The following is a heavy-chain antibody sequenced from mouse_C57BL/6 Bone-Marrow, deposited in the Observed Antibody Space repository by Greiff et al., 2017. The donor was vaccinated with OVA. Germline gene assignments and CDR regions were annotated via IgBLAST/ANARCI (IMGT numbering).Heavy chain of an antibody. CDR3: VRLSTYESNYVWYFDV. CDR2: IRSTSNNYAT. V-gene: IGHV10-1*01. D-gene: IGHD2-5*01. J-gene: IGHJ1*03. Sequence: EAGGGLVQPKGSLKLSCAASGFSFNTYAMHWVRQAPGKGLEWVARIRSTSNNYATYYADSVKDRFTISRDDSESMLYLPRNNLKTEDTAMYYCVRLSTYESNYVWYFDVWGTGTTVTVSS. CDR1: GFSFNTYA.